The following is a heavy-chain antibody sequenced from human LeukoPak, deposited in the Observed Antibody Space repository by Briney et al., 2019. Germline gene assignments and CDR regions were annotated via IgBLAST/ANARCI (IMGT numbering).Heavy chain of an antibody. D-gene: IGHD1-20*01. CDR2: IIPIFGTA. J-gene: IGHJ3*02. Sequence: SVKLSCEASGVTFSSYAMSWVRQAPGQGLEWISCIIPIFGTANYAEKFQGRVTITTDESTNTAYMELSSLRSEDTAVYYCARDRDNWNQHGDAFDIWGQGTMVTVSS. CDR1: GVTFSSYA. V-gene: IGHV1-69*05. CDR3: ARDRDNWNQHGDAFDI.